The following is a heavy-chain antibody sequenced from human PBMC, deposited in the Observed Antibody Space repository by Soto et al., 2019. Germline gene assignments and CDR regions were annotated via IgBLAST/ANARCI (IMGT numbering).Heavy chain of an antibody. J-gene: IGHJ5*02. CDR2: INHSGST. V-gene: IGHV4-34*01. CDR1: GGSFSGYY. Sequence: PSETLSLTCAVYGGSFSGYYWSWIRQPPGKGLEWIGEINHSGSTNYNPSLKSRVTISVDTSKNQFSLKLSSVTAADTAVYYCARFAGYSSSWPTSHFRDKRGFDPWGQGTLVTVSS. CDR3: ARFAGYSSSWPTSHFRDKRGFDP. D-gene: IGHD6-13*01.